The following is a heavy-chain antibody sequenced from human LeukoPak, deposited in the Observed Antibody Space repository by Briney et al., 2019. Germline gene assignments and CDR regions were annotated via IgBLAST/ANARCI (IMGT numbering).Heavy chain of an antibody. J-gene: IGHJ6*03. CDR1: GGSFSGYY. CDR3: ARGYCSGGSCYSYYYYNYMDV. V-gene: IGHV4-34*01. Sequence: SETLSLTCAVYGGSFSGYYWSWIRQPPGKGLEWIGEINHSGSTNYNPSLKGRVTISVDTSKNQFSLKLSSVTAADTAVYYCARGYCSGGSCYSYYYYNYMDVWGKGTTVTVSS. D-gene: IGHD2-15*01. CDR2: INHSGST.